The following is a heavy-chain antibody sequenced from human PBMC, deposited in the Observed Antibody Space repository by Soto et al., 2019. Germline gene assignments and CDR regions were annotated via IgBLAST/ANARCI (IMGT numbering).Heavy chain of an antibody. Sequence: GGSLRLSCAASGFTFDDYAMHWVRQAPGKGREWGSGIRWNSGSIGYADSVKGRFTISRDNAKNSLYLQMNSLRAEDTALYYCASAMTTVIGPHNYYYYYGMDVWGQGTTVTVSS. J-gene: IGHJ6*02. D-gene: IGHD4-4*01. CDR3: ASAMTTVIGPHNYYYYYGMDV. V-gene: IGHV3-9*01. CDR1: GFTFDDYA. CDR2: IRWNSGSI.